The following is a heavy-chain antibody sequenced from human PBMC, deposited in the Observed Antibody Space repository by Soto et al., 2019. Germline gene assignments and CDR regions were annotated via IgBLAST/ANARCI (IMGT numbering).Heavy chain of an antibody. CDR3: ARRGAAAGIGRGYYYYGMDV. CDR1: GGSISSSSYY. CDR2: IYYSGST. Sequence: QLQLQESGPGLVKPSETLSLTCTVSGGSISSSSYYWGWIRQPPGKGLEWIGSIYYSGSTYYNPSLKSRVTISVDTSKNQFSLKLSSVTAADTAVYYCARRGAAAGIGRGYYYYGMDVWGQGTTVTVSS. V-gene: IGHV4-39*01. D-gene: IGHD6-13*01. J-gene: IGHJ6*02.